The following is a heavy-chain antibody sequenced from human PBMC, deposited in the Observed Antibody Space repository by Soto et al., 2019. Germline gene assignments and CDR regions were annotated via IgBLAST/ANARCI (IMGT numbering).Heavy chain of an antibody. V-gene: IGHV1-46*01. CDR3: AREENCSGGTCYSEYFHR. D-gene: IGHD2-15*01. J-gene: IGHJ1*01. Sequence: ASVKVSCKASGYLLTAYSMHWVRLAPGQGLEWMGVVNPSGGSTKYAQNFQGRVTMTRDTSTTTIYMELSSLRSDDTAIYYCAREENCSGGTCYSEYFHRWGQGTLVTVSS. CDR2: VNPSGGST. CDR1: GYLLTAYS.